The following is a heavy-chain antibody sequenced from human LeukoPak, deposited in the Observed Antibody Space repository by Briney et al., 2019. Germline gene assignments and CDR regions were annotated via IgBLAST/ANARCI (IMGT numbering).Heavy chain of an antibody. D-gene: IGHD4-17*01. CDR2: IKQDGSQ. CDR1: GFTFSRHW. CDR3: ARGPDFGDRLDYFDY. V-gene: IGHV3-7*01. J-gene: IGHJ4*02. Sequence: GGSLRLSCAASGFTFSRHWMGGVRQAPGKGLEWVASIKQDGSQYYVDSVKGRFFISRENAKNSVSLQMNSLRGEDTAVYYCARGPDFGDRLDYFDYWGQGTLVTVS.